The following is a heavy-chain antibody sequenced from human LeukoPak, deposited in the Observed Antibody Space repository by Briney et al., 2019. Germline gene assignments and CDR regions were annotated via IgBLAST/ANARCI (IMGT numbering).Heavy chain of an antibody. D-gene: IGHD3/OR15-3a*01. J-gene: IGHJ5*02. CDR3: ARDHPKGLVITAWFDP. CDR2: IIPIFGTA. CDR1: GGTFSSYA. V-gene: IGHV1-69*13. Sequence: SVKVSCKASGGTFSSYAISWVRQAPGQGLEWMGGIIPIFGTANYAQKFQGRVTITADESTSTAYMELSSLRSEDTAVYYCARDHPKGLVITAWFDPWGQGTLVTVSS.